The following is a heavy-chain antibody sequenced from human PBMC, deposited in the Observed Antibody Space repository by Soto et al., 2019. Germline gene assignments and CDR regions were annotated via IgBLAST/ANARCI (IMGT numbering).Heavy chain of an antibody. CDR3: ASTASMGPRNY. J-gene: IGHJ4*02. V-gene: IGHV3-11*06. CDR2: ISSSSSYT. D-gene: IGHD2-8*01. Sequence: QVQLVESGVGLVKPGGSLRLSCAASGFTFSDYYMSWIRQAPGKGLEWVSYISSSSSYTNYADSVKGRFTISRDNAKNSLSLQMNSLRAEDTAVYYCASTASMGPRNYWGQGTLVT. CDR1: GFTFSDYY.